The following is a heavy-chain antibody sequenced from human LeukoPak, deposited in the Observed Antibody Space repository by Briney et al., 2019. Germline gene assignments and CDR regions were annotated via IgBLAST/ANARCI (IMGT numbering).Heavy chain of an antibody. J-gene: IGHJ4*02. CDR1: GYTFTGYY. CDR2: INPNSGGT. D-gene: IGHD6-13*01. V-gene: IGHV1-2*02. CDR3: ASSYSSSWLFDY. Sequence: ASVRVSCKASGYTFTGYYMHWVRQAPGQGLEWMGWINPNSGGTNYAQKFQGRVTMTRDTSISTAYMELSRLRSDDTAVYYCASSYSSSWLFDYWGQGTLVTVSS.